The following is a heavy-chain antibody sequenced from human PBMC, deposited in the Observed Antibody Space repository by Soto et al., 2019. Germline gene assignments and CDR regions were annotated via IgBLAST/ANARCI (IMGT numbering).Heavy chain of an antibody. J-gene: IGHJ4*02. CDR3: TRDGPIRGLLELHVKYSEY. Sequence: EVELLESGGTLVQPGGSLRLSCSASGFSFVRYAMSWVRQAPGKGLEWIATISSSERRSSTYYIEAVKGRFTISRDDSNNLLFLEMKNNRTEDTALYYCTRDGPIRGLLELHVKYSEYLGRGTHVAVSS. D-gene: IGHD1-7*01. CDR1: GFSFVRYA. V-gene: IGHV3-23*01. CDR2: ISSSERRSST.